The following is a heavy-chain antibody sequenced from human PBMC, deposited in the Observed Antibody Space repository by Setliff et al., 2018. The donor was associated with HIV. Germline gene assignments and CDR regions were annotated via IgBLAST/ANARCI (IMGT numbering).Heavy chain of an antibody. V-gene: IGHV3-48*04. J-gene: IGHJ4*02. CDR3: ARETIWSGHSYFDY. Sequence: GGSLRLSCAASGFSFSSYSMNWVRQAPGKGLEWVSYLGKSNSRMTYAGSVKGRFTISRDNAKNSVYLQMNSLRAEDTAVYYCARETIWSGHSYFDYWGQGTLVTVSS. D-gene: IGHD3-3*01. CDR1: GFSFSSYS. CDR2: LGKSNSRM.